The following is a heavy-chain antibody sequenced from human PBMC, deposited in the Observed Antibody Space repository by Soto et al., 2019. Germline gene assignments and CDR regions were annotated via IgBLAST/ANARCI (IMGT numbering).Heavy chain of an antibody. CDR2: IYYTGST. CDR1: GGSVSSGSYY. CDR3: ATALTPRCSTSSYYRLDP. D-gene: IGHD2-2*01. J-gene: IGHJ5*02. V-gene: IGHV4-61*01. Sequence: SETLSLTCTVSGGSVSSGSYYWSWIRQPPGKGLEWIGYIYYTGSTNYNPSLKSRVTISLDTSKNQFSLKLSSVTAADTAGYSCATALTPRCSTSSYYRLDPWGQGTLVTVSS.